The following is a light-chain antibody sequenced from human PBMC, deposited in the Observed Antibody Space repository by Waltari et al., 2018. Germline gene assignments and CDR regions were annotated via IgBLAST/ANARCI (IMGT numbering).Light chain of an antibody. CDR2: DAS. CDR3: QQRSNWPPT. Sequence: ETVLTQSLATMSLSLGESATLSCRAGQSVSSYLAWYQQKPGQAPRLLIYDASNRATGIPARFSGSGSGTDFTLTISSLEPEDFAVYYCQQRSNWPPTFGGGTKVEIK. CDR1: QSVSSY. V-gene: IGKV3-11*01. J-gene: IGKJ4*01.